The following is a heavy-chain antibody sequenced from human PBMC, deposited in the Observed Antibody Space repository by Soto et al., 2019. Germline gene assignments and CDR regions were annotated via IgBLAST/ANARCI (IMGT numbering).Heavy chain of an antibody. CDR3: ARFYSSGLYYFDF. J-gene: IGHJ4*02. V-gene: IGHV5-51*01. D-gene: IGHD6-19*01. CDR1: GYSFTSDW. CDR2: IYPGDSDT. Sequence: GESLKISCKGSGYSFTSDWIGWVRQMPGKGLEWIGIIYPGDSDTRYSPSFQGQVTIAADKSINTAYLQWRSLKASDTAMYFCARFYSSGLYYFDFWGQGTLVTVSS.